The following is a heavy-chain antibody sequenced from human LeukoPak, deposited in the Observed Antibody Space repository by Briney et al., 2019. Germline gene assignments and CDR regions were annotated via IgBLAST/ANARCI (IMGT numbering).Heavy chain of an antibody. Sequence: PSETLSLTCAVYGGSFSGYYWSWIRQPPGKGLEWIGEINHSGSTNYNPSLKSRVTISVDTSKNQFSLKLSSVTAADTAVYYCARAGIAAAGTNPYYYGMDVWGQGTTVTVSS. D-gene: IGHD6-13*01. J-gene: IGHJ6*02. CDR3: ARAGIAAAGTNPYYYGMDV. CDR1: GGSFSGYY. CDR2: INHSGST. V-gene: IGHV4-34*01.